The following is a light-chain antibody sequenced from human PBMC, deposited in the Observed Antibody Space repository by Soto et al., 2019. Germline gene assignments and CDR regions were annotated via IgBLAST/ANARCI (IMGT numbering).Light chain of an antibody. CDR1: SSDVGTYNL. CDR2: EGS. J-gene: IGLJ3*02. Sequence: QSVLTQPASVSGSPGQSITISCTGTSSDVGTYNLISWYQQHPGKAPKLMIYEGSERPSGVSNRFSGSKSGNTASLTISGLQAEDEAEYYCCSYAGSSTWVFGGGTQLTVL. V-gene: IGLV2-23*01. CDR3: CSYAGSSTWV.